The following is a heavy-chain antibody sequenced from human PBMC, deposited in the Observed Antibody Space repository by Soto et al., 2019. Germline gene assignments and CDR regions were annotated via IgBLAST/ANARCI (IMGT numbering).Heavy chain of an antibody. V-gene: IGHV4-59*08. CDR2: IYYSGST. J-gene: IGHJ4*02. CDR1: GGSLTSYY. Sequence: PSETLSLTCTVSGGSLTSYYWTWIRQPPGKGLEWMGHIYYSGSTNYNPSLKSRVTIAVDTSKSQFSLTLRPVTAADTAVYYCARLGYGPRWYFDYWGQGTLVTVSS. CDR3: ARLGYGPRWYFDY. D-gene: IGHD5-12*01.